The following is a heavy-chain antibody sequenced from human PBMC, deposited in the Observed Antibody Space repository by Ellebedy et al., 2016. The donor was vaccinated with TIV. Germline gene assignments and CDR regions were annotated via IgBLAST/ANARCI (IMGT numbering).Heavy chain of an antibody. J-gene: IGHJ4*02. CDR3: TRSIEGATHFDY. V-gene: IGHV3-49*03. CDR1: GINFGDSA. Sequence: GGSLRLXXTASGINFGDSALSWFRQAPGKGLEWISFVRTQTYGGTTEHAASVKGRFTLSRDDSRSVAYLQMNNLKPEDTAVYYCTRSIEGATHFDYWGQGTLVTVSS. CDR2: VRTQTYGGTT. D-gene: IGHD1-26*01.